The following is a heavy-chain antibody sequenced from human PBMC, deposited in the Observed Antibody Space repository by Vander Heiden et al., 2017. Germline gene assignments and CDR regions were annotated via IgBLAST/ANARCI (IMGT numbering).Heavy chain of an antibody. CDR2: IYYSGST. CDR1: GCSISSSSYY. Sequence: QLQLQESGPGLVKPSETLSLTCTVPGCSISSSSYYWGWIRQPPGKGLEWIGSIYYSGSTYYNPSLKSRVTISVDTSKNQFSLKLSSVTAADTAVYYCARRADDSSGYYLDYWGQGTLVTVSS. V-gene: IGHV4-39*01. CDR3: ARRADDSSGYYLDY. D-gene: IGHD3-22*01. J-gene: IGHJ4*02.